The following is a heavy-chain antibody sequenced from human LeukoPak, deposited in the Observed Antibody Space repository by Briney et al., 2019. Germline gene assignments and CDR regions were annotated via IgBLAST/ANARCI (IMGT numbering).Heavy chain of an antibody. Sequence: ASVKVSCKASGYTFISYGISWVRQAPGQGLEWMGWISAYNGNTNYAQKFQGRVTITRNTSISTAYMELSSLRSEDTAVYYCARSIAGTYYYYYYMDVWGKGTTVTVSS. J-gene: IGHJ6*03. V-gene: IGHV1-18*01. CDR2: ISAYNGNT. CDR3: ARSIAGTYYYYYYMDV. CDR1: GYTFISYG. D-gene: IGHD6-13*01.